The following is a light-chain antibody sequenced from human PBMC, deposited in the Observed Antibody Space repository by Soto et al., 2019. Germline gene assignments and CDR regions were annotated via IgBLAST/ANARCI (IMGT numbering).Light chain of an antibody. V-gene: IGLV2-14*01. Sequence: QSALTQPASVSGSPGQSITLSCTGTSSDIGGYDYVSWYQRYPGKAPKLIIYDVXNRPSXVSNRFSGSKSGNTASLTISGXXAXXXXXYYCTSYASSSTHVVFGGGTKLTVL. CDR3: TSYASSSTHVV. CDR2: DVX. J-gene: IGLJ2*01. CDR1: SSDIGGYDY.